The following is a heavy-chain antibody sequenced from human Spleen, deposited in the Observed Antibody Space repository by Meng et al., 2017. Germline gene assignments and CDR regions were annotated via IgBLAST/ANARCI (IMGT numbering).Heavy chain of an antibody. Sequence: GESLKIPCAGSGFTFRTYSMNWVRQAPGKGLEWVSSIDNTGHYMYYADSVKGRFTISRDNAKNSLYLQMDSLRPEDTALYYCVKDTTYDFGGSSYFQHWGQGTLVTVSS. CDR1: GFTFRTYS. V-gene: IGHV3-21*04. J-gene: IGHJ1*01. CDR2: IDNTGHYM. D-gene: IGHD4-23*01. CDR3: VKDTTYDFGGSSYFQH.